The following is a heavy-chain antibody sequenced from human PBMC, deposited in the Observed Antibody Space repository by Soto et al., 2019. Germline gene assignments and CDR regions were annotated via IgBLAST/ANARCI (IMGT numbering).Heavy chain of an antibody. CDR1: ISTYY. CDR3: ERSHGGY. V-gene: IGHV4-59*01. Sequence: ISTYYWSWIRQPPGKGLEWIGNIFYSGSASYSPSLKSRVTMSVDTSKRHFSLTLISVTAADTAVYYCERSHGGYWGQGTLVIVSS. CDR2: IFYSGSA. J-gene: IGHJ4*02.